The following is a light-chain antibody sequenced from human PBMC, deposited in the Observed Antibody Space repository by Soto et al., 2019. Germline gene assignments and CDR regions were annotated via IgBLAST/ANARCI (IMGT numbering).Light chain of an antibody. CDR2: ESS. CDR3: QQYNNWPPT. CDR1: QNVANY. Sequence: EIVLTQSPATLSLSPGERATLSCRASQNVANYLDWYQQKPGQAPRLLIYESSNRATGIAARFSGSGSGTEFTLTISSLQSEDFAVYYCQQYNNWPPTFGQGTKVDI. J-gene: IGKJ1*01. V-gene: IGKV3D-15*01.